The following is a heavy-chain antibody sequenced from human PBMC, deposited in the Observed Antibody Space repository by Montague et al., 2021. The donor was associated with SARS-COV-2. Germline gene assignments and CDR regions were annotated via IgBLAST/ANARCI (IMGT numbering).Heavy chain of an antibody. J-gene: IGHJ4*02. Sequence: SETLSLTCTVSGGSIISYYWSWIWQYPGKRLEWIGYIYSTGSSDYNPSLESRVTMSIDMSKNQFSLNLTSVTAADTAVYYCARRGGWPYFDFWSQGTRVTVSS. D-gene: IGHD6-19*01. CDR3: ARRGGWPYFDF. CDR1: GGSIISYY. CDR2: IYSTGSS. V-gene: IGHV4-59*08.